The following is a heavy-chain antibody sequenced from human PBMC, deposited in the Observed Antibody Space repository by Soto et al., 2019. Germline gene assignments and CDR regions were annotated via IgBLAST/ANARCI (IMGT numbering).Heavy chain of an antibody. D-gene: IGHD6-13*01. Sequence: GASVKVSCKASGGTFSSYAISWVRQAPGQGLEWMGGIIPIFGTANYAQKFQGRVTITADESTSTAYMELSSLRSEDTAVYYCARDRLISSSWYPGNYYYYGMDVWGQGTTVTVSS. CDR3: ARDRLISSSWYPGNYYYYGMDV. V-gene: IGHV1-69*13. CDR1: GGTFSSYA. CDR2: IIPIFGTA. J-gene: IGHJ6*02.